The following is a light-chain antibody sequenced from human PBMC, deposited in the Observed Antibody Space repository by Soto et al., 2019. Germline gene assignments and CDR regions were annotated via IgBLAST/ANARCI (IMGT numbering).Light chain of an antibody. CDR1: SSDIGSFTF. V-gene: IGLV2-14*03. CDR2: DVN. Sequence: QSVLTQPASVSGSPGQSITISCTGTSSDIGSFTFVSWYQQHPGKVPKLMIFDVNRRPSGVSDRFSGSKSGNTASLTISGLQAEGEGDYYCSSYTSSSTHVFGSGTKVTVL. CDR3: SSYTSSSTHV. J-gene: IGLJ1*01.